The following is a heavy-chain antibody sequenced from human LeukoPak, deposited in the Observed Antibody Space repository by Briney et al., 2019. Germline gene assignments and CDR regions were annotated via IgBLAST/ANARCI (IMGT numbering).Heavy chain of an antibody. CDR3: ARVPYDSSGYYPYYFDY. D-gene: IGHD3-22*01. Sequence: SETLSLTCAVYGGSFSGYYWSWIRQPPGKGLEWIGEINHSGSTYYNPSLKSRVTISVDTSKNQFSLKLSSVTAADTAVYYCARVPYDSSGYYPYYFDYWGQGNLVTVSS. CDR1: GGSFSGYY. CDR2: INHSGST. J-gene: IGHJ4*02. V-gene: IGHV4-34*01.